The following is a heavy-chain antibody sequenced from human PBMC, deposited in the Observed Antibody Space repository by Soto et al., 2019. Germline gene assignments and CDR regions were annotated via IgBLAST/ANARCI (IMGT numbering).Heavy chain of an antibody. Sequence: QVQLVQSGAEVKKPGSSVKVSCKASGGTFSSYAISWVRQAPGQGLEWMGGIIPIFGTANYAQKFQGRVTITADKSTSTAYMELSSLRSEDTAVYYCASGGSSSWYRVPNPYNWFDPWGQGTLVTVSS. V-gene: IGHV1-69*06. J-gene: IGHJ5*02. D-gene: IGHD6-13*01. CDR2: IIPIFGTA. CDR1: GGTFSSYA. CDR3: ASGGSSSWYRVPNPYNWFDP.